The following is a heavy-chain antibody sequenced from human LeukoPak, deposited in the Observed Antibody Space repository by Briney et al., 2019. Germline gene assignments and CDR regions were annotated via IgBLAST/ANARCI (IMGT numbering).Heavy chain of an antibody. CDR3: ARSYGSGTNYYYYYGMDV. Sequence: GGPLRLSCAASGFTFSSYWMNWARQAPGKGLEWVASINHNGNVNYYVDSVKGRFTISRDNAKNSLYLQMSNLRAEDTAVYYCARSYGSGTNYYYYYGMDVWGQGTTVTVSS. CDR2: INHNGNVN. J-gene: IGHJ6*02. CDR1: GFTFSSYW. D-gene: IGHD3-10*01. V-gene: IGHV3-7*03.